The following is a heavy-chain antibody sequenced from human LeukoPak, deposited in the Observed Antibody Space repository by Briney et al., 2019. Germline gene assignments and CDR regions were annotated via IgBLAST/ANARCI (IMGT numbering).Heavy chain of an antibody. CDR1: GFPFGSYV. V-gene: IGHV3-48*03. D-gene: IGHD2-8*01. CDR3: AKAMGRDRYEYYFDY. CDR2: INHNAEMI. J-gene: IGHJ4*02. Sequence: GGSLRLSCEASGFPFGSYVMSWVRQAPGKGLEWIAYINHNAEMIFYPDFVKGRFTISRDNAKNSLYLQMNSLRAEDTALYYCAKAMGRDRYEYYFDYWGQGTLVTVSS.